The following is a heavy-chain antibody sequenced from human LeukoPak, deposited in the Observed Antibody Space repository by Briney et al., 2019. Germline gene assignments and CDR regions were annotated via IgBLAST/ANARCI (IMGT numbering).Heavy chain of an antibody. D-gene: IGHD3-22*01. Sequence: SDTLSLTCTVSGGPISSYYWSWIRQPARKGLEWIGRIYTSGSTNYNPSLKSRVTISVDKSKNQFSLKLSSVTAADTAVYYCAREWSHHYDSSGYLDYWGQGTLVTVSS. V-gene: IGHV4-4*07. J-gene: IGHJ4*02. CDR2: IYTSGST. CDR1: GGPISSYY. CDR3: AREWSHHYDSSGYLDY.